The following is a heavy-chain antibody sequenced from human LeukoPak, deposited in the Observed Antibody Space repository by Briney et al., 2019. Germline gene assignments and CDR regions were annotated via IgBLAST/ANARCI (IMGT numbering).Heavy chain of an antibody. Sequence: SETLSLACAVYGGSFSGYYWSWIRQPPGKGLEWIGETNHSGSTNYNPSLKSRVTISVDTSKNQFSLKLSSVTAADTAVYYCARGGYSNYPVPPRFDPWGQGTLVTVSS. D-gene: IGHD4-11*01. J-gene: IGHJ5*02. V-gene: IGHV4-34*01. CDR3: ARGGYSNYPVPPRFDP. CDR2: TNHSGST. CDR1: GGSFSGYY.